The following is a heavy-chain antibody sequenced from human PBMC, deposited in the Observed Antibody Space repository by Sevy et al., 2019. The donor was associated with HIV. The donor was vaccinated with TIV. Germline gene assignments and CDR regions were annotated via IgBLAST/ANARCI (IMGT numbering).Heavy chain of an antibody. CDR2: ISHDGNYK. CDR1: GFTFSNYD. Sequence: GGSLRLSCAASGFTFSNYDMHWVRQAPGKGLEWVAVISHDGNYKNYADSVKVRFTISRDDFKNTLYLQMSSLRPEDTAVYFCARIFSCGGDCYYLDYRGQGALVTVSS. V-gene: IGHV3-30-3*01. J-gene: IGHJ4*02. D-gene: IGHD2-21*02. CDR3: ARIFSCGGDCYYLDY.